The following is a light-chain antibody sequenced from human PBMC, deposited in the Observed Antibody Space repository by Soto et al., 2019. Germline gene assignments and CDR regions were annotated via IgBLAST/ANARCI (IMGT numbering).Light chain of an antibody. Sequence: EIHMTQSPSTLSASVGDRVTITCRASQSISSWLAWYQQKPGKAPKLLIYKASSLESGVPSRFSGSGSGTEFTLTISSLQPDDFATYYCQQYNSQGTFGQGTKV. CDR3: QQYNSQGT. V-gene: IGKV1-5*03. CDR2: KAS. J-gene: IGKJ1*01. CDR1: QSISSW.